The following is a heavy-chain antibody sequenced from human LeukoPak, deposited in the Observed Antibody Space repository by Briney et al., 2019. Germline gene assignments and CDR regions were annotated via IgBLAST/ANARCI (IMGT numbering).Heavy chain of an antibody. V-gene: IGHV4-59*01. CDR3: ARVDYSNPSY. D-gene: IGHD4-11*01. J-gene: IGHJ4*02. CDR1: RGSISGYY. Sequence: PSETLSLTCTVSRGSISGYYGSWIRQPPGKGLEWIGYIYYSGSTNYNPSLKSRATISVDTSKKQFSLKLSSVTAADTAVYYCARVDYSNPSYWGQGTLVTVSS. CDR2: IYYSGST.